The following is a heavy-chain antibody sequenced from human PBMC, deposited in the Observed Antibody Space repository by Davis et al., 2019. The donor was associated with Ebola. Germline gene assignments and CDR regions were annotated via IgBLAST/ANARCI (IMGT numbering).Heavy chain of an antibody. Sequence: GESLKISCAASGFTFSNAWMSWVRQAPGKGLEWVGRIKSKTDGGTTDYAAPVKGRFTISRDDSKNTLYLQMNSLKTEDTAVYYCTTVDCSSTSCPYYYYGMDVWGQGTTVTVSS. CDR3: TTVDCSSTSCPYYYYGMDV. CDR1: GFTFSNAW. CDR2: IKSKTDGGTT. V-gene: IGHV3-15*01. D-gene: IGHD2-2*01. J-gene: IGHJ6*02.